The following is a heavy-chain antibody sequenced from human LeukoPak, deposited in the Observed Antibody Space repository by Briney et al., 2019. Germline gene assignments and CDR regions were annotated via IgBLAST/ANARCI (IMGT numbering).Heavy chain of an antibody. D-gene: IGHD4-23*01. Sequence: SETLSLTCTVSGSSISTYYWNWIRQPPGKGLEWIGYIYYSGSTNYNPSLKSRVTISVDTSKNHFSLKLSSVTAADTAMYYCARAPGGNAGNFQHWGQGTLVTVSS. V-gene: IGHV4-59*01. J-gene: IGHJ1*01. CDR2: IYYSGST. CDR1: GSSISTYY. CDR3: ARAPGGNAGNFQH.